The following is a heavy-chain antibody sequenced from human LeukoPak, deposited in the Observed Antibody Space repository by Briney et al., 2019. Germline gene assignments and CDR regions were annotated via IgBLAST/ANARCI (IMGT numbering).Heavy chain of an antibody. J-gene: IGHJ4*02. Sequence: PGGSLRLSCAASGFTFSSYAMHWVRQAPGKGLEWVAVISYDGSNKYYADSVKGRFTISRDNSKNTLYLQMNSLRAEDTAVYYCARGSERRFLEWLFPGFDYWGQGTLVTVSS. CDR1: GFTFSSYA. CDR2: ISYDGSNK. D-gene: IGHD3-3*01. V-gene: IGHV3-30-3*01. CDR3: ARGSERRFLEWLFPGFDY.